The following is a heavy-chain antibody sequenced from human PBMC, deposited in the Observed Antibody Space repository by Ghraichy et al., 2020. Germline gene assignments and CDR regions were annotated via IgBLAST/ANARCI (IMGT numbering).Heavy chain of an antibody. Sequence: GESLNISCAASGFTFSSYSMNWVRQAPGKGLEWVSSISSSSSYIYYADSVKGRFTISRDNAKNSLYLQMNSLRAEDTAVYYCARGRTMVTSDALDYWGQGTLVTVSS. D-gene: IGHD3-10*01. V-gene: IGHV3-21*01. CDR3: ARGRTMVTSDALDY. CDR1: GFTFSSYS. CDR2: ISSSSSYI. J-gene: IGHJ4*02.